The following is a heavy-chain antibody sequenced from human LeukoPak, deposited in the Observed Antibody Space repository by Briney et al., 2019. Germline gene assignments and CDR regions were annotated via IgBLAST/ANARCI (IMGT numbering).Heavy chain of an antibody. V-gene: IGHV3-49*04. CDR3: TGGYSYGLKTDAFDI. D-gene: IGHD5-18*01. CDR2: IRSKAYGGTT. CDR1: GFTFGDYA. J-gene: IGHJ3*02. Sequence: PGRSLRLSCTASGFTFGDYAMSWVRQAPGKGLEWVGFIRSKAYGGTTEYAASVKGRFTISRDDSKSIAYLQMNSLKTEDTAVYYCTGGYSYGLKTDAFDIWGQGTMVTVSS.